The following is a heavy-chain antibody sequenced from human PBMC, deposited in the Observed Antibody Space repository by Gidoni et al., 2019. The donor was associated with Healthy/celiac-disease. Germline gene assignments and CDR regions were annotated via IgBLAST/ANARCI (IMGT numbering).Heavy chain of an antibody. CDR3: ARDWVYDYIWGSYRYTWFDP. CDR2: INHSGST. J-gene: IGHJ5*02. D-gene: IGHD3-16*02. Sequence: QVQLQQWGAGLLKPSETLSLTCAVYGGSFSGYYWSWISQPPGKGLEWIGEINHSGSTNYNPSLKSRVTISVDTSKNQFSLKLSSVTAADTAVYYCARDWVYDYIWGSYRYTWFDPWGQGTLVTVSS. CDR1: GGSFSGYY. V-gene: IGHV4-34*01.